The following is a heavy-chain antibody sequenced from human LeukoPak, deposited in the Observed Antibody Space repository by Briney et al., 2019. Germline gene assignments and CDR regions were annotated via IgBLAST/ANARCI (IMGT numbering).Heavy chain of an antibody. J-gene: IGHJ4*02. CDR1: GFTFSSYA. CDR2: ISGSGSST. Sequence: GGSPRLSCAASGFTFSSYAMSWVRQAPGKGLEWVSAISGSGSSTYYADSVKGRFTISRDNSKNTLYLQMNSLRPEDTAIYYCAMMGTLITFGGFIVPNDDYWGQGTLVTVSS. D-gene: IGHD3-16*02. CDR3: AMMGTLITFGGFIVPNDDY. V-gene: IGHV3-23*01.